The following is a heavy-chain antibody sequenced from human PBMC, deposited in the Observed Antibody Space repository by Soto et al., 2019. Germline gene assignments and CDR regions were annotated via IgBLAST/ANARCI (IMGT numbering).Heavy chain of an antibody. V-gene: IGHV3-48*01. D-gene: IGHD6-13*01. CDR1: GFTFSTYS. J-gene: IGHJ6*02. CDR3: ARDSGSSWYFGMDV. Sequence: GGSLRLSCAASGFTFSTYSMNWVRQAPGKGLEWVSYISSSSSTIFYTDSVKGRFTVSRDNAKNSLYLQMNSLRAEDTAVYSCARDSGSSWYFGMDVWGQGTTVTVSS. CDR2: ISSSSSTI.